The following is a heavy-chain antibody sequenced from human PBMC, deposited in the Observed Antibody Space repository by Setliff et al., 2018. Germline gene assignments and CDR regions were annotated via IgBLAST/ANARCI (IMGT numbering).Heavy chain of an antibody. Sequence: LRLSCAASGFAFRTHPMHWVRQAPGKGLEWLAVTSYDGINQYYADSVQGRFTIFRDNSKNTLYLQLNSLRAEDTAVYYCARAKGTTMATQYFDYWGQGTLVTVSS. CDR2: TSYDGINQ. CDR3: ARAKGTTMATQYFDY. D-gene: IGHD3-10*01. V-gene: IGHV3-30*07. CDR1: GFAFRTHP. J-gene: IGHJ4*02.